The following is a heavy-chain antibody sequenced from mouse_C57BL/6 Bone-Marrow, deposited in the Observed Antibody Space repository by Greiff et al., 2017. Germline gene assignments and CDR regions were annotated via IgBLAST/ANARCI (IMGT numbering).Heavy chain of an antibody. CDR1: GYTFTSYW. CDR3: AREGTITTVVAPFDY. V-gene: IGHV1-69*01. CDR2: IDPSDSYT. D-gene: IGHD1-1*01. Sequence: QVQLQQPGAELVMPGASVKLSCKASGYTFTSYWMHWVKRRPGQGLEWIGEIDPSDSYTNYNQKFKGKSTLTVDKSSSTAYMQLSSLTSEDSAVYYCAREGTITTVVAPFDYWGQGTTLTVSS. J-gene: IGHJ2*01.